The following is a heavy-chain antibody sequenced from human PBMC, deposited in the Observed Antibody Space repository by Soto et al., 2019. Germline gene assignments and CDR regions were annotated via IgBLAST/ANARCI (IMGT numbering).Heavy chain of an antibody. CDR2: ISVGGGST. D-gene: IGHD6-19*01. V-gene: IGHV3-23*01. CDR3: AKGRYSSGWNYFDY. CDR1: GFTFSSCA. J-gene: IGHJ4*02. Sequence: EVQLLESGGGSVQPGGSLRLSCAASGFTFSSCAMIWVRQAPGKGLEWVSSISVGGGSTNYADSVKGRFTISRDKSKNTLYLQMNSPRVDDTAVYYCAKGRYSSGWNYFDYWGQGTLVTVSS.